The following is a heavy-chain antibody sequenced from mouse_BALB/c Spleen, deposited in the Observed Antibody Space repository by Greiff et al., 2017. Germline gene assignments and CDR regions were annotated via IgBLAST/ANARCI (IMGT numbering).Heavy chain of an antibody. CDR3: ASSNYFDY. J-gene: IGHJ2*01. Sequence: EVKLVESGGGLVQPGGSRKLSCAASGFTFSSFGMHWVRQAPEKGLEWVAYISSGSSTIYYADTVKGRFTISRDNPKNTLLLQMTSLRSEDTAMYYCASSNYFDYWGQGTTLTVSS. CDR1: GFTFSSFG. CDR2: ISSGSSTI. V-gene: IGHV5-17*02.